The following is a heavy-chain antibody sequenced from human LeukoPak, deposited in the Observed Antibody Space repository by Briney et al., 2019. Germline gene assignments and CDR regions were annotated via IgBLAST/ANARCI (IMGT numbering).Heavy chain of an antibody. CDR3: ARGQPYYFDY. V-gene: IGHV4-31*03. Sequence: SQTLSLTCTVSGGSISSGNYYWSWIRQHPGKGLECIAYIYYSGSTYYNPSLKSRVTISLDTSKNQFSLKLSSVTAADTAVYYCARGQPYYFDYWGQGTLVTVSS. J-gene: IGHJ4*02. CDR1: GGSISSGNYY. CDR2: IYYSGST. D-gene: IGHD1-14*01.